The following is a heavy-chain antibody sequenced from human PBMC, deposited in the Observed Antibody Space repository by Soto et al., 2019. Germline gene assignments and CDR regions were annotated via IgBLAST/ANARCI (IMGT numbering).Heavy chain of an antibody. CDR3: ARIPYTSASFDY. CDR1: GVSISSVSLSPNY. Sequence: SETLSLTCTASGVSISSVSLSPNYWGWVRQPPGKGLEYIGSVSYSGSTNYNPSLKSRVSISVDTSENQFSLKLTSVTTADTAVYFCARIPYTSASFDYWGQGALVTVSS. CDR2: VSYSGST. J-gene: IGHJ4*02. D-gene: IGHD3-16*01. V-gene: IGHV4-61*01.